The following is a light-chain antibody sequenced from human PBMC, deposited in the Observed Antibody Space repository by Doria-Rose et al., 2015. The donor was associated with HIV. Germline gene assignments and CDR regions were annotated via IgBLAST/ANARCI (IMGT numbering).Light chain of an antibody. CDR2: DAS. J-gene: IGKJ3*01. V-gene: IGKV3-11*01. CDR1: QSVSSN. CDR3: QQRSNWPPIFT. Sequence: EIVLTQSPATLSLSPGERATLSCRASQSVSSNLAWYQRKPGQAPRLLIYDASNRATGIPARFSGSGSGTDFTLTISSPEPEDFAVYFCQQRSNWPPIFTFGPGTKVDI.